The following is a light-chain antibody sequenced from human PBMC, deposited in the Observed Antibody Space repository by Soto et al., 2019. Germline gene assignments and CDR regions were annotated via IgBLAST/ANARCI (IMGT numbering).Light chain of an antibody. CDR3: SSYASSSTYV. V-gene: IGLV2-14*01. CDR2: DVS. Sequence: QSALTQPASVSGSPGQSITISCTGTSSDVGGYNHVSWYQQHPGKAPELMIYDVSNRPSGVSNRFSGSKSGNTASLTISGLQAEDEADYYCSSYASSSTYVFGLGTKLTVL. CDR1: SSDVGGYNH. J-gene: IGLJ1*01.